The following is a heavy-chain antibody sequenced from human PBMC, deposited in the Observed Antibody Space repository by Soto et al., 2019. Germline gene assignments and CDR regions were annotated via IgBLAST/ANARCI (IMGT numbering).Heavy chain of an antibody. Sequence: GGSLRLSCAASGFTFDDYAMHWVRQAPGKGLEWVSGISWNSGSIGYADSVKGRFTISRDNAKNSLYLQMNSLRAEDTALYYCAKDMATGMAYAFDIWGQGTMVTVSS. J-gene: IGHJ3*02. V-gene: IGHV3-9*01. CDR2: ISWNSGSI. CDR1: GFTFDDYA. CDR3: AKDMATGMAYAFDI. D-gene: IGHD6-13*01.